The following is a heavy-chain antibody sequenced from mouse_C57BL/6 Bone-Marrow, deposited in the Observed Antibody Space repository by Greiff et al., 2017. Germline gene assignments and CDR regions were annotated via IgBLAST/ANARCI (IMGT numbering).Heavy chain of an antibody. D-gene: IGHD2-5*01. CDR1: GYTFTSYW. Sequence: QVQLQQPGAELVKPGASVKMSCKASGYTFTSYWITWVKQRPGQGLEWIGDIYPGSGSTNYNEKLKSKATLTVDTSSSTAYRQLSSLTSEDSAVYYCARAYYSNYWYFDVWGTGTTVTVSS. CDR2: IYPGSGST. CDR3: ARAYYSNYWYFDV. V-gene: IGHV1-55*01. J-gene: IGHJ1*03.